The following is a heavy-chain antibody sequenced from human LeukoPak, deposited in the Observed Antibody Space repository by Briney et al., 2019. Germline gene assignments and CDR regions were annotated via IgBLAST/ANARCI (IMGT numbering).Heavy chain of an antibody. V-gene: IGHV4-4*07. J-gene: IGHJ4*02. D-gene: IGHD3-9*01. Sequence: PSETLSLTCTVSGGSISSYYWSWIRQPAGKGLEWIGRIYTSGSTNYNPSLKSRVTMSVDTSKNQFSLKLSSVTAADTAVYYCARSSLGYDILTGPLDYWGQGTLVTVSS. CDR2: IYTSGST. CDR3: ARSSLGYDILTGPLDY. CDR1: GGSISSYY.